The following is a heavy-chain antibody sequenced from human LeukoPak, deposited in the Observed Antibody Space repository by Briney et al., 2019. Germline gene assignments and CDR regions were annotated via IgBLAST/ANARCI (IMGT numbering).Heavy chain of an antibody. Sequence: GGSLRLSCAASGFTFSSYAMHWVRQAPGKGLEWVSAISNSGGSTYYADSVKGRFTISRDNSKNRLHLQMNSLRAEDTAIYYCAKRGTSYDILTGYSGFDPWGQGTLVTVSS. J-gene: IGHJ5*02. CDR1: GFTFSSYA. CDR2: ISNSGGST. D-gene: IGHD3-9*01. CDR3: AKRGTSYDILTGYSGFDP. V-gene: IGHV3-23*01.